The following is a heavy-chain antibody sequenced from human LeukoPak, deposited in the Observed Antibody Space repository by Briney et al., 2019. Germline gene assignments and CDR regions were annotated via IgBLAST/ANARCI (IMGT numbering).Heavy chain of an antibody. V-gene: IGHV1-69*13. CDR2: IIPIFGTA. J-gene: IGHJ3*02. D-gene: IGHD1-26*01. CDR1: GGTFSSYA. Sequence: ASVKISCKASGGTFSSYAISWVRQAPGQGLEWMGGIIPIFGTANYAQKFQGRVTITADESTSTAYMELSSLRSEDTAVYYCAIIMPPSRELLGYDAFDIWGQGTMVTVSS. CDR3: AIIMPPSRELLGYDAFDI.